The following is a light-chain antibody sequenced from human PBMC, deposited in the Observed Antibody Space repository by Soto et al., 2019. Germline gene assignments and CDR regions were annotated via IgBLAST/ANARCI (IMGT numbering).Light chain of an antibody. Sequence: EIGITQSPATLSVSPGEGASLSCRASQGIGSTLAWYQQKPGQTPRLLIYGASTRATGFPARCSGSGSGTDFTLTINSLQSEDFAVYYCQHYANWQLTFSGWTKVDIK. V-gene: IGKV3-15*01. J-gene: IGKJ4*01. CDR3: QHYANWQLT. CDR2: GAS. CDR1: QGIGST.